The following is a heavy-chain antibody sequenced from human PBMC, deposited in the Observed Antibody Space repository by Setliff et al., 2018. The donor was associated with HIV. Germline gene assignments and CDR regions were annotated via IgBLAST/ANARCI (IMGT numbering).Heavy chain of an antibody. CDR1: GYTFTSYG. CDR3: ARDFGGYCSSMSCPGLFDP. J-gene: IGHJ5*02. Sequence: ASVKVSCKASGYTFTSYGISWVRQAPGQGLEWMGGIIPISGTANYAQKFQGRVTITTDESTSTAYMELSGLRSEDTAVYYCARDFGGYCSSMSCPGLFDPWGQGTLVTVSS. V-gene: IGHV1-69*05. CDR2: IIPISGTA. D-gene: IGHD2-2*01.